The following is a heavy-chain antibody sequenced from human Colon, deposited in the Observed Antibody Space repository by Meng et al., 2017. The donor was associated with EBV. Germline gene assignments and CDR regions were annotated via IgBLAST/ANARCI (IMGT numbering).Heavy chain of an antibody. Sequence: QESGLGLVKPSEALSLTVTVSGGSIGSYYWSWIRQPQGKGLEWIGYIYYSGSTNYNPSLKSRVTISVDTSKNKFSLKLSSVTAADTAVYYCARHFINWFDPWGQGTLVTVSS. CDR3: ARHFINWFDP. V-gene: IGHV4-59*08. J-gene: IGHJ5*02. CDR2: IYYSGST. CDR1: GGSIGSYY.